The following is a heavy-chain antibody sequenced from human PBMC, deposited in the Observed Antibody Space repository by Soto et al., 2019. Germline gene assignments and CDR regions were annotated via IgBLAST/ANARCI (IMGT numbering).Heavy chain of an antibody. D-gene: IGHD3-3*01. V-gene: IGHV4-59*01. J-gene: IGHJ5*02. CDR3: ARDLRFLDQGWFDP. CDR1: GGSISSYY. Sequence: PSETLSLTCTVSGGSISSYYWSWIRQPPGKGLEWIGYIYYSGSTNYNPSLKSRVTISVDTSKNQFSLKLSSVTAADTAVYYCARDLRFLDQGWFDPWGQGTLVTVSS. CDR2: IYYSGST.